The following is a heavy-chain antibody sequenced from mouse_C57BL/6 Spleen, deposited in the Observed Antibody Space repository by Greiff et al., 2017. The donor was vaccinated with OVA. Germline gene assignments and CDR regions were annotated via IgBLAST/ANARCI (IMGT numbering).Heavy chain of an antibody. D-gene: IGHD2-4*01. CDR2: IDPNSGGT. J-gene: IGHJ3*01. CDR3: ARFPYDYDGAWFAY. V-gene: IGHV1-72*01. Sequence: QVQLQQPGAELVKPGASVKLSCKASGYTFTSYWMHWVKQRPGRGLEWIGRIDPNSGGTKYNEKFKSKATLTVDKPSSTAYMQLSSLTSEDSAVCYCARFPYDYDGAWFAYWGQGTLVIVSA. CDR1: GYTFTSYW.